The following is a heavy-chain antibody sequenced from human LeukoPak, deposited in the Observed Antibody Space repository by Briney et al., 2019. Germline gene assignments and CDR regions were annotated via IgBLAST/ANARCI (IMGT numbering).Heavy chain of an antibody. V-gene: IGHV1-18*01. CDR1: GYNFTTYG. CDR3: ARERGRGFDS. Sequence: GASVKVSCKASGYNFTTYGINWVRQAPGQRPEWMGWISTYNGNRHSAQKFEDRVTMTTDTSTSTAYIEVRSLRSDGTAVYYCARERGRGFDSWGQGTLVTASS. D-gene: IGHD3-16*01. CDR2: ISTYNGNR. J-gene: IGHJ5*01.